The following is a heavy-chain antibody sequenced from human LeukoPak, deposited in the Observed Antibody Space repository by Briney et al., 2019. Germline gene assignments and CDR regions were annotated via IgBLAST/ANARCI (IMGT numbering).Heavy chain of an antibody. V-gene: IGHV4-30-4*01. D-gene: IGHD3-22*01. Sequence: PSQTLSLTCTVSGGSIFSGDYYWNWIRQPPGKGLEWIGYIYYNGITYYNPSLESRVTISVDTSKNQFSLKLSSVTAADTAVYYCARGDYNDGAGCLDHWGQGTLVPVSS. CDR1: GGSIFSGDYY. J-gene: IGHJ5*02. CDR3: ARGDYNDGAGCLDH. CDR2: IYYNGIT.